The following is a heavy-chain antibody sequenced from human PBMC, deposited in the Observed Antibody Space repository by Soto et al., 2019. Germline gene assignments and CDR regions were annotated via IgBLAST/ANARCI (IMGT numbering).Heavy chain of an antibody. CDR1: GFTFSSHT. D-gene: IGHD6-13*01. CDR2: ISSSSGYI. Sequence: EVQLVESGGGLVKPGGSLRLSCAASGFTFSSHTMTWVRQAPGKGLEWVSSISSSSGYIHYADSVKGRFTISRDNANKSFYVPMNRLRAEEPALYSRGGRIGAGGGLDVWGQGTKGSVAS. V-gene: IGHV3-21*02. J-gene: IGHJ6*02. CDR3: GGRIGAGGGLDV.